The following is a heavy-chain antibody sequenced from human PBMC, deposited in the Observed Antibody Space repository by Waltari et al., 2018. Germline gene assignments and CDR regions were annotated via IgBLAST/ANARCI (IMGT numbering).Heavy chain of an antibody. Sequence: AASGFTFSSYAMHWVRQAPGKGLEWVAVISYDGSNKYYADSVKGRFTISRDNSKNTLYLQMNSLRAEDTAAYYCARDGGDYPKRRAFDIWGQGTMVTVSS. CDR2: ISYDGSNK. CDR3: ARDGGDYPKRRAFDI. CDR1: GFTFSSYA. D-gene: IGHD4-17*01. J-gene: IGHJ3*02. V-gene: IGHV3-30-3*01.